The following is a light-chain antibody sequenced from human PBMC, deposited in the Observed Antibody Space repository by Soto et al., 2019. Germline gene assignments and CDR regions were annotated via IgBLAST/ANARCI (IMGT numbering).Light chain of an antibody. CDR3: QETLCFPPT. V-gene: IGKV1-12*01. CDR1: QAIDSW. Sequence: DAQRDKSRSSVCASVGDGVTISCRASQAIDSWLAWYQQKPGEAPKLLIFTGSLLHSVVPPRFSGSGSGTDFTLTISRFQPEDFATYYCQETLCFPPTFAEGTKVDIK. CDR2: TGS. J-gene: IGKJ1*01.